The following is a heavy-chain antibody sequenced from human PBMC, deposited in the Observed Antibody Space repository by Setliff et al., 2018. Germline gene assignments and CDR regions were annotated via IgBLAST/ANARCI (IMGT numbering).Heavy chain of an antibody. CDR3: AREQWLDPPGYYYMDV. CDR2: IYASGSA. J-gene: IGHJ6*03. Sequence: SETLSLTCNVSGDSITNRDYYWGWIRQPAGRALEWIGRIYASGSANYNPSLKSRVTMSIDTSKNQFSLKLNSVTAADMAVYYCAREQWLDPPGYYYMDVWAKGTTVTVS. V-gene: IGHV4-4*07. D-gene: IGHD6-19*01. CDR1: GDSITNRDYY.